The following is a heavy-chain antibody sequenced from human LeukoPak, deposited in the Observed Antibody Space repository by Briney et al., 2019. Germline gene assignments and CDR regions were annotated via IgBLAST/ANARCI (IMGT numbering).Heavy chain of an antibody. D-gene: IGHD3-22*01. J-gene: IGHJ4*02. Sequence: QPGGSLRLSCAASGFTFSSYWMHWVRQAPGKGLVWVSRINSDGSSTSYADSVKGRFTISRDNAKNTLYLQMNSLRAEDTAVYYCARDEYYYDSSGYYLLDYWGQGTLVTVSS. CDR1: GFTFSSYW. V-gene: IGHV3-74*01. CDR2: INSDGSST. CDR3: ARDEYYYDSSGYYLLDY.